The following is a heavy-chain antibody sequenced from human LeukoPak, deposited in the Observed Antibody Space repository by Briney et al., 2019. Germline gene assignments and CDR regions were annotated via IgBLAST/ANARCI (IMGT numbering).Heavy chain of an antibody. Sequence: SETLSLTCAVHGGSFSGYYWSWIRQPPGKGLEWIGEINHSGNTNYNPSLKSRVTISVDTSKNQFSLKLSSVTAADTAAYYCARRKYSLVVITPYAFDIWGQGTMVTVSS. CDR2: INHSGNT. D-gene: IGHD3-22*01. CDR3: ARRKYSLVVITPYAFDI. V-gene: IGHV4-34*01. J-gene: IGHJ3*02. CDR1: GGSFSGYY.